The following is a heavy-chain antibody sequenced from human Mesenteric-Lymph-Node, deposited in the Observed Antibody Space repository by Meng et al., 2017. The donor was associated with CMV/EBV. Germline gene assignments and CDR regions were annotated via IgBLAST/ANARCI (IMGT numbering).Heavy chain of an antibody. CDR2: ISGSGGST. CDR1: GFTFSSYA. Sequence: GGSLRLSCAASGFTFSSYAVTWVRQAPGKGLQWVSGISGSGGSTYYADSVKRRFTICRDNSKTTLYLQMNSLRAEDTAVYYCGRAGVGYSGYAYRGAYYYGMDVWGQGTTVTVSS. J-gene: IGHJ6*02. V-gene: IGHV3-23*01. D-gene: IGHD5-12*01. CDR3: GRAGVGYSGYAYRGAYYYGMDV.